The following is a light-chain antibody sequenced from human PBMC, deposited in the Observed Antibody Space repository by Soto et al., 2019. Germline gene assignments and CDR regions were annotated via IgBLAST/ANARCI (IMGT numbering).Light chain of an antibody. CDR1: QGISVY. CDR3: QQVNSYPPT. V-gene: IGKV1-9*01. Sequence: IQLTQSPSSLSASVGERVTISCRASQGISVYLAWYQQKPGKAPKLLIYAASTLQSGVPSRFSGSGYGTNFTLPISSLHPEDFATYYCQQVNSYPPTFGPGTKVDIK. J-gene: IGKJ3*01. CDR2: AAS.